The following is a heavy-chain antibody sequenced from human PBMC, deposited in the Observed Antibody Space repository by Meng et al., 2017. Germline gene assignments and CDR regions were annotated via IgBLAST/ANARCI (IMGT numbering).Heavy chain of an antibody. CDR1: GSTFTVYY. D-gene: IGHD3-16*01. Sequence: GQLVQEGAESKKPGASVKVSCKASGSTFTVYYMHWVRQAPGQGLEWMGRINPNSGGTNYAQKFQGRVTMTRDTSISTAYMELSRLRSDDTAVYYCARSERYVLGFDYWGQGTLVTVSS. V-gene: IGHV1-2*06. J-gene: IGHJ4*02. CDR2: INPNSGGT. CDR3: ARSERYVLGFDY.